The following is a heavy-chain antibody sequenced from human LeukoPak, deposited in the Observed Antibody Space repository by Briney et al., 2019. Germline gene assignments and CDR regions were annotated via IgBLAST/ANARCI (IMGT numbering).Heavy chain of an antibody. J-gene: IGHJ4*02. CDR2: IYYSGST. D-gene: IGHD3-22*01. CDR1: GGSINSYC. Sequence: PSETLSLTCTVSGGSINSYCWSWIRQPPGKRLEWIGYIYYSGSTNYNPPLKSRVTISVDTSKNQFSLNLSSVTAADTAVYYCARGYSGGYRHFDYWGQGTLVTVSS. CDR3: ARGYSGGYRHFDY. V-gene: IGHV4-59*01.